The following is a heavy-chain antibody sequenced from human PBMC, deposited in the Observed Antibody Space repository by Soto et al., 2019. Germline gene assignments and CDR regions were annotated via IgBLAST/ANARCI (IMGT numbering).Heavy chain of an antibody. CDR2: IFHDGNT. J-gene: IGHJ4*02. CDR3: ASTEGCSGPEK. V-gene: IGHV4-4*02. CDR1: VASICSGCW. Sequence: SSTXSLTCSFSVASICSGCWWICFRQPPGKGLEWIAEIFHDGNTNYSPSLKSRVTISVDKSQNQFSLNVYSVTAADPAVYYCASTEGCSGPEKWGQGTLVTVSS. D-gene: IGHD6-19*01.